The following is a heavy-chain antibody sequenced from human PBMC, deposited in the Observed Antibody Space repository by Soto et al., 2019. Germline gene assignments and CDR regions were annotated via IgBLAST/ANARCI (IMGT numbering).Heavy chain of an antibody. CDR1: GITFGSRA. CDR3: ARGAEESYPGSRIFDI. CDR2: ITDTGGET. D-gene: IGHD3-10*01. Sequence: EVQLLDSGGDLVQPGESLRRSCVGSGITFGSRAMSWFRQAPGEGLEWVSTITDTGGETKYADSVRGRFTISRDNSKNTLYLLMSRLRAEDSALYFCARGAEESYPGSRIFDIWGLGTLVTVSS. V-gene: IGHV3-23*01. J-gene: IGHJ4*02.